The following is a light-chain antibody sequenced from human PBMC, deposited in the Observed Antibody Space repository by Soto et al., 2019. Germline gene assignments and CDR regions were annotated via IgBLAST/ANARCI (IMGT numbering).Light chain of an antibody. CDR1: QSVSSN. V-gene: IGKV3-15*01. Sequence: EILMTQSPATLSVSPGERATLSCRASQSVSSNLAWYQQTPGQAPRLLIYGVSTRATGIPARFSGSGSGTEFTLTISSLQSEDFAVYYCQQYNNWPPTWTFGQGTKVDIK. J-gene: IGKJ1*01. CDR2: GVS. CDR3: QQYNNWPPTWT.